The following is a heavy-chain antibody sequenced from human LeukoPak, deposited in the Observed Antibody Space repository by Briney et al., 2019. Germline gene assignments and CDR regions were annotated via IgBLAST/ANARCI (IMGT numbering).Heavy chain of an antibody. V-gene: IGHV1-46*01. Sequence: GASVKVSCKASGYTFTSYDINWVRQAPGQGLEWMGIINPSGGSTSYAQKFQGRVTMTRDTSTSTVYMELSSLRSEDTAAYYCATSYDSSGYYYDYWGQGTLVTVSS. CDR2: INPSGGST. J-gene: IGHJ4*02. CDR1: GYTFTSYD. D-gene: IGHD3-22*01. CDR3: ATSYDSSGYYYDY.